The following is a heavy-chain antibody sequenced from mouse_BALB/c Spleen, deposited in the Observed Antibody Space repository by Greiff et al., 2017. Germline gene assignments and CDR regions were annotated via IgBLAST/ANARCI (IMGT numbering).Heavy chain of an antibody. Sequence: VKVVESGPGLVAPSQCLSITCTASGFSFTGYGVNWVRQPPGKGLEWLGMIWGDGSTDYNSAIKSSLSISKDNPKSQVFLQMNSLQTDDTAMYYCARDAHYYAMDYWGQGTSVTVSS. CDR2: IWGDGST. J-gene: IGHJ4*01. CDR1: GFSFTGYG. V-gene: IGHV2-6-7*01. CDR3: ARDAHYYAMDY.